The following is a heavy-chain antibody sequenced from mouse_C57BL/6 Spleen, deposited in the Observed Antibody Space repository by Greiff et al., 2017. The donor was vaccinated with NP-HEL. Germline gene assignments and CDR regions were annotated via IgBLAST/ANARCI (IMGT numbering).Heavy chain of an antibody. V-gene: IGHV14-2*01. CDR3: ARSAMYYYGSSSHWYFDV. CDR1: GFNIKDYY. J-gene: IGHJ1*03. CDR2: IDPEDGET. Sequence: EVKLMESGAELVKPGASVKLSCTASGFNIKDYYMHWVKQRTEQGLEWIGRIDPEDGETKYAPKFQGKATITADTSSNTAYLQLSSLTSEDTAVYYCARSAMYYYGSSSHWYFDVWGTGTTVTVSS. D-gene: IGHD1-1*01.